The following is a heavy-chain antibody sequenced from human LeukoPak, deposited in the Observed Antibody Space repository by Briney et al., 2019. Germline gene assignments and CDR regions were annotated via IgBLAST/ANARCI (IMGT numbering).Heavy chain of an antibody. CDR1: GGSISSGGYY. Sequence: SETLSLTCTVSGGSISSGGYYWSWIRQHPGKGLEWIGYIYYSGSTHYNPSLKSRVTISVDTSKNQFSLKLSSVTAADTAVYYCARERGGQCLDYWGQGTLVTVSS. CDR3: ARERGGQCLDY. V-gene: IGHV4-31*03. CDR2: IYYSGST. J-gene: IGHJ4*02. D-gene: IGHD2-15*01.